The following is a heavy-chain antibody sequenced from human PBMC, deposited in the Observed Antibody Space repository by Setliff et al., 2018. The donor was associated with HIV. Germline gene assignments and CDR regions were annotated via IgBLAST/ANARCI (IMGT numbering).Heavy chain of an antibody. Sequence: PSETLSLTCAVSGYFISSGYYWTWIRQPPGKGLEWIGEINHSGSTNYNPSLKSRVTISVDTSKNQFSLKLRSVTAADTAVYYCARQEAGYYFDSSGYYFDYWGQGTLVTVSS. D-gene: IGHD3-22*01. CDR3: ARQEAGYYFDSSGYYFDY. J-gene: IGHJ4*02. CDR2: INHSGST. V-gene: IGHV4-38-2*01. CDR1: GYFISSGYY.